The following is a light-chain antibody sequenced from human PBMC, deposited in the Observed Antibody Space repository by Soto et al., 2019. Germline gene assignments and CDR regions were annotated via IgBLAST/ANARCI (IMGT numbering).Light chain of an antibody. Sequence: QSALTQPASVSGSPGQSITISCTGTSSDVGGYNYVSWYQQHPGKAPKLMIYDVSNRPSGVSNRFSGSKSGNTASLTISGLQAEDEADYYCSSYTSSPRFGGGTQLTVL. V-gene: IGLV2-14*01. CDR3: SSYTSSPR. CDR1: SSDVGGYNY. J-gene: IGLJ2*01. CDR2: DVS.